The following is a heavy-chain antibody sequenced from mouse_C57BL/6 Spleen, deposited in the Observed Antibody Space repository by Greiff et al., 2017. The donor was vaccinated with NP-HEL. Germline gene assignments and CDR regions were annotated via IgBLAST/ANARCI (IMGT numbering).Heavy chain of an antibody. J-gene: IGHJ1*03. CDR3: GREGYYGSSYWYFDV. CDR2: ISDGGSYT. V-gene: IGHV5-4*01. CDR1: GFTFSSYA. D-gene: IGHD1-1*01. Sequence: EVQLVESGGGLVKPGGSLKLSCAASGFTFSSYAMSWVRQTPEKWLEWVATISDGGSYTYYPDNVKGRYTISRDNAKNNLYLQMSHLKSEDTAMYYCGREGYYGSSYWYFDVWGTGTTVTVSS.